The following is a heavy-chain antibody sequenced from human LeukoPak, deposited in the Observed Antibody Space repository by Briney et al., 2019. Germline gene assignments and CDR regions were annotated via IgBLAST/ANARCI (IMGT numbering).Heavy chain of an antibody. V-gene: IGHV4-61*08. Sequence: SETLSLTCTVSGGSISSGDYYWSWIRQPPGKGLEWIGYIYYSGSTNYNPSLKSRVTISVDTSKNQFSLKLSSVTAADTAVYYCASSYYYGSGSYYGLVYFDYWGQGTLVTVSS. CDR2: IYYSGST. CDR1: GGSISSGDYY. CDR3: ASSYYYGSGSYYGLVYFDY. D-gene: IGHD3-10*01. J-gene: IGHJ4*02.